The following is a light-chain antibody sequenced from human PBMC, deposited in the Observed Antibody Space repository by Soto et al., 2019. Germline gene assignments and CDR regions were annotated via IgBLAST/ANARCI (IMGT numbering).Light chain of an antibody. V-gene: IGLV1-40*01. CDR2: ANS. Sequence: QSVLTQPASVFGAPGNTVKISFTGKSSNIGAGYDVHWYQHLPGTAPKLLISANSNRPSGVPDRFSGSKSGTSASLAITGLQAEDEADYYCQSYDSSLSGFYVFGTGTKVTVL. CDR1: SSNIGAGYD. J-gene: IGLJ1*01. CDR3: QSYDSSLSGFYV.